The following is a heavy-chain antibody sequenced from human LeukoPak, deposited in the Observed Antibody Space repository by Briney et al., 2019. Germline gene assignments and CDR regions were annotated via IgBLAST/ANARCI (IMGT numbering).Heavy chain of an antibody. CDR3: VRDELHSSSWYRNFDY. CDR2: INHSGST. Sequence: SETLSLTCAVYGGSFSGYYWSWIRQPPGKGLEWIGEINHSGSTNYNPSLKSRVTISVDTSKNQFSLKLSSVTAADTAVYYCVRDELHSSSWYRNFDYWGQGILVTVSS. D-gene: IGHD6-13*01. CDR1: GGSFSGYY. J-gene: IGHJ4*02. V-gene: IGHV4-34*01.